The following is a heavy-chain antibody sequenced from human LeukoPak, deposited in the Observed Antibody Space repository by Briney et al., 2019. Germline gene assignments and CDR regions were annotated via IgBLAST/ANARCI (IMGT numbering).Heavy chain of an antibody. CDR1: GYTFTSYG. V-gene: IGHV1-18*01. CDR3: AVYYYDSSGYYGSFDY. J-gene: IGHJ4*02. D-gene: IGHD3-22*01. Sequence: GASVKVSCKASGYTFTSYGISWVRQAPGQGLERMGWISAYNGNTNYAQKLQGRVTMTTDTSTSTAYMELRSLRSDDTAVYYCAVYYYDSSGYYGSFDYWGQGTLVTVSS. CDR2: ISAYNGNT.